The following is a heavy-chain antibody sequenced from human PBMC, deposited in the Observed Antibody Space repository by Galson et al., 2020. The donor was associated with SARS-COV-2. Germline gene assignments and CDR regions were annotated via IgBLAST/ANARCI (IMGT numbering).Heavy chain of an antibody. V-gene: IGHV4-61*09. J-gene: IGHJ4*02. D-gene: IGHD6-19*01. CDR2: VFITGTT. Sequence: SQTLSLTCTVSGGSMNSGSYYWNWIQQPAGKGLEWIGHVFITGTTNYNPSLKSRATISLDTSKNQFSLKLTSVTAADTAVYYCRQFALGAVPIDYWGQGTLVTVSS. CDR1: GGSMNSGSYY. CDR3: RQFALGAVPIDY.